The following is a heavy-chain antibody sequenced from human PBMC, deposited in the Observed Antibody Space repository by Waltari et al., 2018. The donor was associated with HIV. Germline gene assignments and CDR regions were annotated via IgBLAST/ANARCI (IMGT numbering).Heavy chain of an antibody. D-gene: IGHD1-26*01. CDR1: GFTFDDYA. CDR2: ISWNSGSI. Sequence: EVQLVESGGGLVQPGRSLRLSCAASGFTFDDYAMHWVRQAPGKGLEWVSGISWNSGSIGYADSVKGRFTISRDNAKNSLYLQMNSLRAEDTALYYCAKDLRPGAPDVWGQGTTVTVSS. V-gene: IGHV3-9*01. J-gene: IGHJ6*02. CDR3: AKDLRPGAPDV.